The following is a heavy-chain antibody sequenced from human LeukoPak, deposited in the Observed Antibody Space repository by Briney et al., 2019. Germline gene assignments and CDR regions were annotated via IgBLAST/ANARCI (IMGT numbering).Heavy chain of an antibody. D-gene: IGHD1-26*01. CDR1: GGSVTGYY. CDR2: IHYSGST. V-gene: IGHV4-59*02. CDR3: ARVLNSGYSDY. Sequence: PSETLSLTCTVSGGSVTGYYWSWIRQPPGKGLEWIGYIHYSGSTNYNPSLKSRLTISVDTSKNQFSLRLSSVTAADTAVYYCARVLNSGYSDYWGQGTLVTVS. J-gene: IGHJ4*02.